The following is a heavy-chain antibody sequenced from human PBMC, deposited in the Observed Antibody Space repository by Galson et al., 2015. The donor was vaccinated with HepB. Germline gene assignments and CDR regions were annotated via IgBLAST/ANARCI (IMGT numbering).Heavy chain of an antibody. V-gene: IGHV4-39*01. CDR3: ARHYDNVWGNYRQDLDF. Sequence: ETLSLTCTVSGGSISSTYYYWGWIRQPPGKGLEWIGSIYYSGSTYYNPSLKSRVTISVDTSKSQFSLKLRSVTAADTAMYYCARHYDNVWGNYRQDLDFWGQGTLVTVSS. CDR2: IYYSGST. D-gene: IGHD3-16*02. J-gene: IGHJ4*02. CDR1: GGSISSTYYY.